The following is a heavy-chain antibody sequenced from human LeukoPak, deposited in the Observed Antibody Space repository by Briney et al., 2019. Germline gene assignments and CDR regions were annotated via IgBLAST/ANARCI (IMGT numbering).Heavy chain of an antibody. Sequence: GGSLRLSCAASGFSFSYYWMSWVRQAPGKGLEWVTQIKEDGSEKYYMDFVRGRFTISRYNAKNTLYLQMNSLRPEDTAVFYCARFRSFQGFDIWGQGTMVTVSS. D-gene: IGHD2/OR15-2a*01. V-gene: IGHV3-7*01. CDR3: ARFRSFQGFDI. CDR2: IKEDGSEK. J-gene: IGHJ3*02. CDR1: GFSFSYYW.